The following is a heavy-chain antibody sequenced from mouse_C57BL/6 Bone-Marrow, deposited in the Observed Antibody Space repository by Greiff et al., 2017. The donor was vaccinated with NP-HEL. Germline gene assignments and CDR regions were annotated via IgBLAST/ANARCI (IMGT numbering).Heavy chain of an antibody. J-gene: IGHJ3*01. D-gene: IGHD3-2*02. CDR2: ILPGSGST. V-gene: IGHV1-9*01. CDR1: GYTFTGYW. CDR3: SQTAQATAWFAY. Sequence: VKVVESGAELMKPGASVKLSCKATGYTFTGYWIEWVKQRPGHGLEWIGEILPGSGSTNYNEKFKGKATFTADTSSNTAYMQLSSLTTEDSAIYYCSQTAQATAWFAYWGQGTLVTVSA.